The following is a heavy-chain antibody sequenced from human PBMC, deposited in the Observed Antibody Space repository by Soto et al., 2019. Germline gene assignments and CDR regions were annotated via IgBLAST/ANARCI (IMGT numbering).Heavy chain of an antibody. CDR3: AGEGAMFDF. CDR2: VYSSGST. Sequence: LSLTCTVSGASISSGGNFWSWIRQRPGKGLEWIGYVYSSGSTYYIPSLKSRISMSVDTSKNQFSLKVHSVTAADTAMYFCAGEGAMFDFWGQGILVTVSS. CDR1: GASISSGGNF. J-gene: IGHJ4*02. V-gene: IGHV4-31*03.